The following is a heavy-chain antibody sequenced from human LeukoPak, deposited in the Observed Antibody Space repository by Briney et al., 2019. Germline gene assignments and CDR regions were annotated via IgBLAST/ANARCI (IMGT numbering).Heavy chain of an antibody. Sequence: SETLSLTCTVSGGSISSSSYYWGWIRQPPGKGLEWIGSIYYSGSTYYNPSLKSRVTISADTSKNQFSLKLSSVTAADTAVYYCARVGYGSGGRYYYYYMDVWGKGTTVTVSS. CDR3: ARVGYGSGGRYYYYYMDV. CDR2: IYYSGST. D-gene: IGHD3-10*01. CDR1: GGSISSSSYY. V-gene: IGHV4-39*07. J-gene: IGHJ6*03.